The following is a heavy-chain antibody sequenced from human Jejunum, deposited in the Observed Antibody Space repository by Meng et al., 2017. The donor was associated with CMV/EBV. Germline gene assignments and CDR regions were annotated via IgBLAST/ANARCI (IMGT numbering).Heavy chain of an antibody. J-gene: IGHJ4*02. CDR1: GFTVSSLG. V-gene: IGHV3-30*02. D-gene: IGHD6-25*01. CDR2: IRDDVATK. CDR3: AKQADPSAYFFDF. Sequence: ATGFTVSSLGMHWVRQAQGKGLEWGAYIRDDVATKYYVDSVKGRFTISRDNSRNSLSLQMNNLRDDDTAVYYCAKQADPSAYFFDFWGEGTMVTVSS.